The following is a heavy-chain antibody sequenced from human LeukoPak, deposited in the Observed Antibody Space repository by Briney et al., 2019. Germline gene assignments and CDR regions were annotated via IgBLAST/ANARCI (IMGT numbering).Heavy chain of an antibody. V-gene: IGHV4-4*02. J-gene: IGHJ5*02. CDR1: GFTFSSYSM. Sequence: GSLRLSCAASGFTFSSYSMNWVRQPPGKGLEWIGEIYHSGSTNYNPSLKSRVTISVDKSKNQFSLKLSSVTAADTAVYYCARILPEIDPWGQGTLVTVSS. CDR2: IYHSGST. CDR3: ARILPEIDP.